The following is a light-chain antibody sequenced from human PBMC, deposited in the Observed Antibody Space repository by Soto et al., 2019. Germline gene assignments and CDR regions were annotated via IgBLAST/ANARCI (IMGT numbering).Light chain of an antibody. Sequence: QSVLTQPPSVSGAPGQRVTISCTGSSSDIGAGYDVHWYQQLPGTAPKLLIYDTNNRPSGVPDRFSGSKSGTSASLAITGLQAEDEADYYCQPYDSSLSAVVFGGGTKLTVL. CDR1: SSDIGAGYD. V-gene: IGLV1-40*01. CDR3: QPYDSSLSAVV. CDR2: DTN. J-gene: IGLJ2*01.